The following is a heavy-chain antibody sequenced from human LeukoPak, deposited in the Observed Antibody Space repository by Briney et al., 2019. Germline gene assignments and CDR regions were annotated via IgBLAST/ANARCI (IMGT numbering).Heavy chain of an antibody. Sequence: VASVKVSCKASGYTFTIYDINWVRQATGQGLEWMGWMSPNSDNTGYAQRFQGRVTFTRDTSISTAYMELRSLTSEDTAVYYCARDYGGSSGWFDPWGQGTLVTVSS. J-gene: IGHJ5*02. CDR1: GYTFTIYD. CDR2: MSPNSDNT. CDR3: ARDYGGSSGWFDP. D-gene: IGHD4-23*01. V-gene: IGHV1-8*01.